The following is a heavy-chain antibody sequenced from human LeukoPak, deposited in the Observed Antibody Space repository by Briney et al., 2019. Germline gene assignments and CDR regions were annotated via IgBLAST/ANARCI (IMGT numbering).Heavy chain of an antibody. CDR3: ARDGAPDAFDI. CDR2: ISSSSSTI. V-gene: IGHV3-48*01. J-gene: IGHJ3*02. Sequence: PGGSLRLSCAASGFTFSSYSMNWVRQAPGKGLEWVSYISSSSSTIYYADSVKGRFTISRDNAKSSLYLQMNSLRAEDTAVYYCARDGAPDAFDIWGQGKMVTVSS. D-gene: IGHD3-16*01. CDR1: GFTFSSYS.